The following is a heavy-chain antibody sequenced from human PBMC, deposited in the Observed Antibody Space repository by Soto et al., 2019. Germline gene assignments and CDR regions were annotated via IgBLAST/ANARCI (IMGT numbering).Heavy chain of an antibody. V-gene: IGHV1-3*01. CDR3: ARVPPWGDSGSFYIQHYDS. CDR1: GNSFVTYA. J-gene: IGHJ4*02. CDR2: INVGSGNT. D-gene: IGHD3-10*01. Sequence: ASVKVSCKSSGNSFVTYAIHWVRQAPGQRLQWMGWINVGSGNTKYAQDFQGRVTFTRDTAATTTFMELSSLRSEDAAVYYCARVPPWGDSGSFYIQHYDSRRQGTLVTVSS.